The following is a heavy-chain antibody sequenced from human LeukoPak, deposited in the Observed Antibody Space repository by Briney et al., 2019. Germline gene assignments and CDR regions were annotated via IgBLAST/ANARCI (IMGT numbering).Heavy chain of an antibody. V-gene: IGHV3-30*04. CDR2: ISYDGSNK. Sequence: GRSLRLSCAASGFTFSSYAMHWVRQAPGKGLEWEAVISYDGSNKYYADSVRGRFTISRDNSKNTLYLQMNSLRAEDTAVYYCARDNSSSWLEDYFDYWGQGTLVTVSS. J-gene: IGHJ4*02. CDR1: GFTFSSYA. D-gene: IGHD6-13*01. CDR3: ARDNSSSWLEDYFDY.